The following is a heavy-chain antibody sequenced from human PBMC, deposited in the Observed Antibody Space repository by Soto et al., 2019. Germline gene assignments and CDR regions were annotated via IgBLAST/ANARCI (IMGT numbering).Heavy chain of an antibody. CDR3: TRDRYYGSGTYYNFYSGMDV. Sequence: SETLSLTCTVSGGSINSGDYYWTWVRQPPXKGLEWIGNIFHSGSTYYTPSLQSRVTISLGTSKNHFSLKLSSVTPADTAVYYCTRDRYYGSGTYYNFYSGMDVWGQGTTVTVSS. CDR1: GGSINSGDYY. J-gene: IGHJ6*02. D-gene: IGHD3-10*01. CDR2: IFHSGST. V-gene: IGHV4-30-4*01.